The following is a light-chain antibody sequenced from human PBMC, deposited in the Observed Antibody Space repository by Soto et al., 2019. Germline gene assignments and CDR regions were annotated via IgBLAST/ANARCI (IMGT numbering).Light chain of an antibody. Sequence: EIELTQSPATLSVSAGGTVTLSCRASQSIRTNAAWYQQIPGQAPRLLVYGASTRATGVPDRYSGSGSGIEFNLTISSLQSGDSAFYDYQQYFNWPLTWTFGPGTKV. CDR3: QQYFNWPLTWT. CDR2: GAS. CDR1: QSIRTN. V-gene: IGKV3-15*01. J-gene: IGKJ1*01.